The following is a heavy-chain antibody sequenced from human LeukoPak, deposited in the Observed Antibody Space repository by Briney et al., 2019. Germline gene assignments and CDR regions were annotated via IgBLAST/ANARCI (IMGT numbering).Heavy chain of an antibody. Sequence: PSETLSLTCTVSGGSISTYYWSWIRQPPGKGLEWIGYVYHSGATNYNPSLKSRVTISLDTSKNQFSLRLTSVTAADTAVYYCARRVAVTGIYCFDHWGQGTPVTVSS. CDR1: GGSISTYY. CDR2: VYHSGAT. J-gene: IGHJ4*02. CDR3: ARRVAVTGIYCFDH. V-gene: IGHV4-59*08. D-gene: IGHD6-19*01.